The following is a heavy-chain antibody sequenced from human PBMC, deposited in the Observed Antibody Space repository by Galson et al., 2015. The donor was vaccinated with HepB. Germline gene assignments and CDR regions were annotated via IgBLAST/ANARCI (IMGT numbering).Heavy chain of an antibody. Sequence: SLRLSGAASGFTFRSYWMSWVRQAPGKGLEWVANIKQDGSEKYYVDSVKGRFTISRDNAKNSLYLQMNSLRAEDTAVYYCARVGYYDSSGYYYVGTAGYFDYWGQGTLVTVSS. D-gene: IGHD3-22*01. J-gene: IGHJ4*02. V-gene: IGHV3-7*01. CDR1: GFTFRSYW. CDR2: IKQDGSEK. CDR3: ARVGYYDSSGYYYVGTAGYFDY.